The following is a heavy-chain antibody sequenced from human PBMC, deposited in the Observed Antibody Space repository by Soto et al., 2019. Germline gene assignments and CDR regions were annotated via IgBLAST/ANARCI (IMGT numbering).Heavy chain of an antibody. Sequence: ASVKVSCKASGYTFTSYGISWVRQAPGQGLEWMGWISAYNGNTNYAQKLQGRVTMTTDTSTSTAYMELRSLRSDDTAVYYCARERWRPPANDIDYWGQGTLVTLSS. CDR2: ISAYNGNT. D-gene: IGHD3-22*01. V-gene: IGHV1-18*01. CDR3: ARERWRPPANDIDY. CDR1: GYTFTSYG. J-gene: IGHJ4*02.